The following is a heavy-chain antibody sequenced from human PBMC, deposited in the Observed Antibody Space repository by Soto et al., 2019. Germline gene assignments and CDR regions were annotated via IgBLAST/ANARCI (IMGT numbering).Heavy chain of an antibody. J-gene: IGHJ4*02. V-gene: IGHV3-30*18. Sequence: PGGSLRLSCAASGFTFSSYGMHWVRQAPGKGLEWVAVISYDGSNKYYADSVKGRFTISRDNSKNTLYLQMNSLRAEDTAVYYCAKDLTPVAGTLDYWGQGTLVTVSS. CDR3: AKDLTPVAGTLDY. CDR2: ISYDGSNK. CDR1: GFTFSSYG. D-gene: IGHD6-19*01.